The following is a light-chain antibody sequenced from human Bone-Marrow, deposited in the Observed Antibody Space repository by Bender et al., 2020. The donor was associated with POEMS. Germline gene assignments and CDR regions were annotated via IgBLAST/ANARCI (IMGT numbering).Light chain of an antibody. CDR2: GYN. V-gene: IGLV1-40*02. CDR1: SSNTGSGYD. CDR3: QSYDSSLTTSL. Sequence: QSVLTQPPSVSAAAGQEVTISCSGGSSNTGSGYDINWYQHLPGTAPKLLIYGYNNRPSGVPDRFSASKSVTSASLAITGLQAEDEADYYCQSYDSSLTTSLFGGGTKLTVL. J-gene: IGLJ2*01.